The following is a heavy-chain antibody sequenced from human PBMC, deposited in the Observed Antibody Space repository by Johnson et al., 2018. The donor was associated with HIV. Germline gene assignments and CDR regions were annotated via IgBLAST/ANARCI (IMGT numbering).Heavy chain of an antibody. CDR1: GFSFSDYY. J-gene: IGHJ3*02. Sequence: QVQLVESGGGLVKPGGSLRLSCAASGFSFSDYYMTWIRQAPGKGLEWVSAISGSGGSTYYADSVKGRFTISRDNSKKTLYLQMNSLRTEDTAVYYCAIGRGEFPRHAFDIWGQGTMVTVSS. D-gene: IGHD3-10*01. CDR3: AIGRGEFPRHAFDI. CDR2: ISGSGGST. V-gene: IGHV3-11*04.